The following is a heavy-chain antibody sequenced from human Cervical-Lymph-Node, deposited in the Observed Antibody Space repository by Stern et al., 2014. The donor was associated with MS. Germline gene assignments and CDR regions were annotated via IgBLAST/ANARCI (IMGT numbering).Heavy chain of an antibody. V-gene: IGHV1-18*01. Sequence: VQLVESGAEVKMPGASVKVSCKASGYTFSSYGVSWVRQAPGQGLEWMGWISGYNGNTKYEQKLQGRVTMTTDTSTSTAYMELRSLRSDDTAVYYCARDWSAEGYHFWASDIWGQGTMVTVSS. J-gene: IGHJ3*02. CDR2: ISGYNGNT. CDR3: ARDWSAEGYHFWASDI. D-gene: IGHD2-15*01. CDR1: GYTFSSYG.